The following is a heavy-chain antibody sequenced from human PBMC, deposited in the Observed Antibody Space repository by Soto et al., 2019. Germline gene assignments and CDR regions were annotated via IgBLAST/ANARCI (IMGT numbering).Heavy chain of an antibody. CDR3: GKVLIGATRHTDVDS. J-gene: IGHJ4*02. V-gene: IGHV4-39*01. CDR1: GVSLNSGHYY. D-gene: IGHD2-15*01. Sequence: PSETLSLTCTVSGVSLNSGHYYWVWIRQSPGKGLAWIASIYYDESTYYNPSLKSRVTISTDKPKNQFSLTLKSVTAADTAVYYCGKVLIGATRHTDVDSWGQGALVTAPQ. CDR2: IYYDEST.